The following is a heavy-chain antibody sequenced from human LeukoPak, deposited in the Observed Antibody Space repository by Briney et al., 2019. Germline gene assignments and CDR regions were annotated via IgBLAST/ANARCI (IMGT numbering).Heavy chain of an antibody. J-gene: IGHJ4*02. V-gene: IGHV4-61*02. CDR3: ASGTAGATTLTY. CDR1: GGSISSGSYY. D-gene: IGHD1-26*01. CDR2: IYTSGST. Sequence: SETLSLTCTVSGGSISSGSYYWSWIRQPAGKGLEWIGRIYTSGSTNYNPSLKSRVTISVDTSKNQFSLKLSSVTAADTAVYYCASGTAGATTLTYWGQGTLVTVSS.